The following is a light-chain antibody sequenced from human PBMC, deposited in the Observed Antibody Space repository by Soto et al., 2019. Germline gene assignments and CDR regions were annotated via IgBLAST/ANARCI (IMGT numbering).Light chain of an antibody. CDR3: SSYTTTSSVV. Sequence: QSALTQPASVSGSPGQSITISCTGTSNDIGYYNYVSWYQQHPAKAPKLMIYEARNRPSGISNRFSGSKSGNAASLTISGLQAEDEADYYCSSYTTTSSVVFGGGTKLTVL. J-gene: IGLJ2*01. V-gene: IGLV2-14*01. CDR2: EAR. CDR1: SNDIGYYNY.